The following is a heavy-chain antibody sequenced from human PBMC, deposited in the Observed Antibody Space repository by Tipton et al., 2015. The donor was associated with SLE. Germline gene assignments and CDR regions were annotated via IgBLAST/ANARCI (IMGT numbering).Heavy chain of an antibody. CDR3: ARAAGSDYYGMDV. CDR2: IYYSGST. J-gene: IGHJ6*02. V-gene: IGHV4-39*07. CDR1: GGSISSSSYY. D-gene: IGHD6-19*01. Sequence: LRLSCTVSGGSISSSSYYWGWIRQPPGKGLEWIGSIYYSGSTNYNPALKSRVTISVDTSKNQFSLKLSSVTAADTAVYYCARAAGSDYYGMDVWGQGTTVTVSS.